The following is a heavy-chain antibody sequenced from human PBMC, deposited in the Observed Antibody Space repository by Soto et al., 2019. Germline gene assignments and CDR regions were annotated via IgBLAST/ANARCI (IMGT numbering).Heavy chain of an antibody. Sequence: QVQLQQWGAGLLKPSETLSLTCAVYGGSFSGYYWSWIRQPPGKGLEWIGEINHSGSTNYNPSLKSRVTISVDTSKNQFSLKXSSVTAADTAVYYCARRVRYYFDYWGQGTLVTVSS. J-gene: IGHJ4*02. V-gene: IGHV4-34*01. CDR2: INHSGST. CDR3: ARRVRYYFDY. CDR1: GGSFSGYY.